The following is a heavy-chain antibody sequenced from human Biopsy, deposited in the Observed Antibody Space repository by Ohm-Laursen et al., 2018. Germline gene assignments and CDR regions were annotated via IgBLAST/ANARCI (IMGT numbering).Heavy chain of an antibody. CDR2: ISHTGYT. CDR1: GGSFTGHY. CDR3: ARGSNEYGGLYFPH. Sequence: SQTLSLTCTVSGGSFTGHYWTWIRQPPGKGLEWIGHISHTGYTSYKPSLKSRVTISLDTSRKHFSLRLTSLAAADTAVYYCARGSNEYGGLYFPHWGQGTRVTVSS. D-gene: IGHD4-23*01. J-gene: IGHJ1*01. V-gene: IGHV4-59*11.